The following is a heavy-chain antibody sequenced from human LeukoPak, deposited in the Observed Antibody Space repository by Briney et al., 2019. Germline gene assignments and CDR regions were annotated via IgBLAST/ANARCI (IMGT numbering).Heavy chain of an antibody. CDR1: GYTFTSYD. J-gene: IGHJ5*02. D-gene: IGHD3-10*01. V-gene: IGHV1-8*01. Sequence: ASVKVSCKASGYTFTSYDINWVRQATGQGLEWMGWMNPNSGNTGYAQKFQGRVTMTRNTSISTAYMELSSLRSEDTAVYYCARVRSIGITMVRGVRDQALKRYNWFDPWGQGTLVTVSS. CDR2: MNPNSGNT. CDR3: ARVRSIGITMVRGVRDQALKRYNWFDP.